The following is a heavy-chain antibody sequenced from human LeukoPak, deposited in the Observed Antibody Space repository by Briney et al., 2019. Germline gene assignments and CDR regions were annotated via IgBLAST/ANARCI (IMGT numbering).Heavy chain of an antibody. D-gene: IGHD2-2*01. CDR2: ISSSSSYI. CDR3: ARDNGGKRYCSSTSCSGPSLYYYYMDV. J-gene: IGHJ6*03. Sequence: GGSLRLSCAASGFTFSSYWMSWVRQAPGKGLEWVSSISSSSSYIYYADSVKGRFTISRDNAKNSLYLQMNSLRAEDTAVYYCARDNGGKRYCSSTSCSGPSLYYYYMDVWGKGTTVTVSS. CDR1: GFTFSSYW. V-gene: IGHV3-21*01.